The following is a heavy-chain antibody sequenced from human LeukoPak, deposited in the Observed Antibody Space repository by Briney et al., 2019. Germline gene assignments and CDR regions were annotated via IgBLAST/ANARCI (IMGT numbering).Heavy chain of an antibody. D-gene: IGHD6-19*01. V-gene: IGHV4-59*01. CDR1: GGSISNYY. J-gene: IGHJ4*02. Sequence: SETLSLTCTVSGGSISNYYWSWIRQPPGRGLEWIGYIYDSGSTNYNPSLKSRVTISVDTSKNQFSLKLSSVTAADTAVYYCAREGSSGWYAFDYWGQGTLVTVSS. CDR3: AREGSSGWYAFDY. CDR2: IYDSGST.